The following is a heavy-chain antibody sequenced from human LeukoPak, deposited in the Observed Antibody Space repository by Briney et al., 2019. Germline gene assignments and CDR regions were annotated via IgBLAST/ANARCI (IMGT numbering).Heavy chain of an antibody. CDR2: IIPILGIA. V-gene: IGHV1-69*04. CDR3: VTPRVRGAPAPPSYYYYGMDV. CDR1: GGTFSSYA. Sequence: GASVKVSCKASGGTFSSYAISWVRQAPGQGLEWMGRIIPILGIANYAQKFQGRVTITADKSTSTAYMELSSLRSEDTAVYYCVTPRVRGAPAPPSYYYYGMDVWGQGTTVTVSS. D-gene: IGHD3-10*01. J-gene: IGHJ6*02.